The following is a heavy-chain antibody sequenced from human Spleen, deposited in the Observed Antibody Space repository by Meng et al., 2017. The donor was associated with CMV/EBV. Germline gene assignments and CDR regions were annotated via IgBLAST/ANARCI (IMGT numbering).Heavy chain of an antibody. D-gene: IGHD3-16*01. J-gene: IGHJ4*02. Sequence: QLQESRPGLVTPSETLSLTCIVSGASIKNYNWTWVRQPAGQGLEWIGLIQVIGHTVYNPSLKSRVTVSLDASKSQFSLTLNSVTAADTATYYCAGSRPGGGACDYWGQGILVTVSS. V-gene: IGHV4-4*07. CDR3: AGSRPGGGACDY. CDR2: IQVIGHT. CDR1: GASIKNYN.